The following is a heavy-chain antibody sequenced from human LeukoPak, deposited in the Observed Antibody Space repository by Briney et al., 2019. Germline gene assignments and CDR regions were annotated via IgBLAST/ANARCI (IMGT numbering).Heavy chain of an antibody. CDR1: GFTFDDYA. V-gene: IGHV3-9*01. D-gene: IGHD3-22*01. Sequence: GGSLRLSCAASGFTFDDYAMHWVRQAPVKGLEWVSGISWNSGSIGYADSVKGRFTISRDNAKNSLYLQMNSLRAEDTALYYCAKATYYYDSSVDYWGQGTLVTVSS. CDR2: ISWNSGSI. J-gene: IGHJ4*02. CDR3: AKATYYYDSSVDY.